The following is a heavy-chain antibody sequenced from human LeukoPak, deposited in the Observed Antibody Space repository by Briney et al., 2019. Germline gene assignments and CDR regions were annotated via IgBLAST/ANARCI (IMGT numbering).Heavy chain of an antibody. D-gene: IGHD6-13*01. CDR3: ATDASQGVAAAGNGSHYYYYGMDV. Sequence: GGSPRLSCAASGFTFSSYAMHWVRQAPGKGLEWVAVISYDGSNKYYADSVKGRFTIFRDNSKNTLYLQMNSLRAEDTAVYYCATDASQGVAAAGNGSHYYYYGMDVWGQGTTVTVSS. CDR1: GFTFSSYA. CDR2: ISYDGSNK. V-gene: IGHV3-30-3*01. J-gene: IGHJ6*02.